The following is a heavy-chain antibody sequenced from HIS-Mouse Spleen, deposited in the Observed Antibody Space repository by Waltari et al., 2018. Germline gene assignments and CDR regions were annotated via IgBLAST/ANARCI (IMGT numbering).Heavy chain of an antibody. CDR3: ARADFWSGYHAFDI. V-gene: IGHV3-21*01. Sequence: EVQLVESGGGLVKPGGSLRLSCAASGFTFSSYSMNGVRQAPGKGLEWVSSISSSSSYIYYADSVKGRFTISRDNAKNSLYLQMNSLRAEDTAVYYCARADFWSGYHAFDIWGQGTMVTVSS. D-gene: IGHD3-3*01. CDR1: GFTFSSYS. CDR2: ISSSSSYI. J-gene: IGHJ3*02.